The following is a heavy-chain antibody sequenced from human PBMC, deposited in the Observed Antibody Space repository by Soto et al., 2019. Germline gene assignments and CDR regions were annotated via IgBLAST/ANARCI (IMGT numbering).Heavy chain of an antibody. Sequence: QVQLVQSGAEVKKPGSSVKVSCKASGGTFSSYAISWVRQAPGQGLEWMGGIIPIFGTANYAQKIQGRVTITADKSTSTAYMELSSLRSEDTAVYYCATLLRDYGIRGWSDYWGQGTLVTVSS. CDR1: GGTFSSYA. J-gene: IGHJ4*02. CDR3: ATLLRDYGIRGWSDY. V-gene: IGHV1-69*06. D-gene: IGHD4-17*01. CDR2: IIPIFGTA.